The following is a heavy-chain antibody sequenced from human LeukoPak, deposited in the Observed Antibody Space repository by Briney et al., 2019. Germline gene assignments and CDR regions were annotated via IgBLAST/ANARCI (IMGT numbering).Heavy chain of an antibody. CDR2: IYSGGST. CDR1: GFTVSSNY. J-gene: IGHJ4*02. Sequence: GGSLRLSCAASGFTVSSNYMSWVRQAPGKGLEWVSVIYSGGSTYYADSVKGRFTIPRHNSKNTLYLQMNSLRAEDTAVYYCARVYSSGWYYVDYWGQGTLVTVSS. D-gene: IGHD6-19*01. CDR3: ARVYSSGWYYVDY. V-gene: IGHV3-53*04.